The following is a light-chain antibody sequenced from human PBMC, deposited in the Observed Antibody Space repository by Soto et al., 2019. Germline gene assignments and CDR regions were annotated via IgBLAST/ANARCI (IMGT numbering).Light chain of an antibody. CDR3: QQSYSTLMYT. CDR1: QTISNY. J-gene: IGKJ2*01. Sequence: DIQMTQSPSSLSASVGDRVTITCRASQTISNYLNWYQQKPGKAPKLLIYAASSLQSGVPSRFSGSGSGTDFTLIISSLQPEDFATYYCQQSYSTLMYTFGQGTKLEIK. CDR2: AAS. V-gene: IGKV1-39*01.